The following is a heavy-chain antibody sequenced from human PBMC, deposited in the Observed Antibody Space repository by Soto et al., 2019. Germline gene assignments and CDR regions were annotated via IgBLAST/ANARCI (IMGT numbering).Heavy chain of an antibody. V-gene: IGHV1-18*01. CDR3: VKARDSSGSLSGY. CDR2: ISTHIGST. J-gene: IGHJ4*02. CDR1: GYTFTSYG. D-gene: IGHD3-22*01. Sequence: QVQLVQSGADVKKPGASVKVSCKIFGYTFTSYGISWVRQAPGQGLEWMGWISTHIGSTSYAQKLQGRVTMTTDTSTSKVYMGLTSLRSDDTAVYYCVKARDSSGSLSGYWGQGTLVTVSS.